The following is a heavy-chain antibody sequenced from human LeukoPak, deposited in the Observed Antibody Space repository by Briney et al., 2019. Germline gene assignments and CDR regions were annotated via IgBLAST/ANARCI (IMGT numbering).Heavy chain of an antibody. D-gene: IGHD6-19*01. CDR3: ARGGLEWLSY. CDR2: ISSSSSPI. V-gene: IGHV3-48*02. J-gene: IGHJ4*02. Sequence: GGSLRLSCAASGFTFSSYSMNWVRQAPGKGLEWVSFISSSSSPIYYADSVKGRFTISRDNAKNSVSLQMNSLSDEDMAVYYCARGGLEWLSYWGQGTLVTVSS. CDR1: GFTFSSYS.